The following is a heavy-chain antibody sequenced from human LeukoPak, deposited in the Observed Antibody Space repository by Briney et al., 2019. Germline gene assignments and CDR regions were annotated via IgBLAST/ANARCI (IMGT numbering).Heavy chain of an antibody. CDR3: MCWGTDNH. D-gene: IGHD7-27*01. CDR2: INPGGNEI. J-gene: IGHJ4*02. V-gene: IGHV3-7*01. Sequence: GGSLRLSCTFSGLTFRSYWMNWVRRAPGKGLEWVANINPGGNEIRSVDSVKGRSIISRDNAKNSLDLQMSSLRVEDTAVYYCMCWGTDNHWGQGILVTVSS. CDR1: GLTFRSYW.